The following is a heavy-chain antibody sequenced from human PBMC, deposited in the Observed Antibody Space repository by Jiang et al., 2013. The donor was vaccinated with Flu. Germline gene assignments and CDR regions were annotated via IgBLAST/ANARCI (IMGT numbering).Heavy chain of an antibody. CDR1: GTFSSYA. Sequence: GTFSSYAISWVRQAPGQGLEWMGRIIPILGIANYAQKFQGRVTITADKSTSTAYMELSSLRSEDTAVYYCARERGYCSSTSCYDPNNNYYYYYGMDVWGQGTTVTVSS. CDR3: ARERGYCSSTSCYDPNNNYYYYYGMDV. CDR2: IIPILGIA. V-gene: IGHV1-69*04. J-gene: IGHJ6*02. D-gene: IGHD2-2*01.